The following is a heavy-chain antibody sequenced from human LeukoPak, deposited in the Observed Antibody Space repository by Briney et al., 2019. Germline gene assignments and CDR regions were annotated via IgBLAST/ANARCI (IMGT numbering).Heavy chain of an antibody. J-gene: IGHJ5*02. Sequence: GGSLRLSCAASGFTFSSYSMNWVRQAPGKGLEWVSSISSSSYIYYADSVKGRFTISRDNAKNSLYLQMNSLRAEDTAVYYCAKSIAVAGPTKGFDPWGQGTLVTVSS. D-gene: IGHD6-19*01. V-gene: IGHV3-21*01. CDR2: ISSSSYI. CDR1: GFTFSSYS. CDR3: AKSIAVAGPTKGFDP.